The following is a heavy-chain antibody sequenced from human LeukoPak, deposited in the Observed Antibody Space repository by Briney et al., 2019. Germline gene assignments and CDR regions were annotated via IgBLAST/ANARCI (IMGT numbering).Heavy chain of an antibody. CDR1: GFTYSSYA. J-gene: IGHJ4*02. Sequence: PGGSLSLSCAASGFTYSSYAMSWVRQATGKGLEAVSGISCSCGTTYFADAVKGRFTISRDNSKNTMFLQMSSLRAEDPAVYYCAKVPALIFRGSSDYWGQGTVVTVSS. V-gene: IGHV3-23*01. CDR2: ISCSCGTT. D-gene: IGHD3/OR15-3a*01. CDR3: AKVPALIFRGSSDY.